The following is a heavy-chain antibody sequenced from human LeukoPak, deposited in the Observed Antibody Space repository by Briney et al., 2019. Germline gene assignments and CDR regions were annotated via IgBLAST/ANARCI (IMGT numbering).Heavy chain of an antibody. V-gene: IGHV3-23*01. Sequence: GSLSLSFAASGLTFISYAMSWVRPAPGKGREWVSAISGSGDSTYYADSVKGRFTISRDNSKNTLYLQMNSLRAEDTAVYYCAKDFNVNYYSLWNYWGQGTLVAVSS. J-gene: IGHJ4*02. D-gene: IGHD1-26*01. CDR1: GLTFISYA. CDR2: ISGSGDST. CDR3: AKDFNVNYYSLWNY.